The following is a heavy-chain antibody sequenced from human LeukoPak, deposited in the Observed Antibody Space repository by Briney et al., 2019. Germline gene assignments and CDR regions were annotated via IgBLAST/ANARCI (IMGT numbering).Heavy chain of an antibody. D-gene: IGHD5-12*01. J-gene: IGHJ4*02. CDR1: GGSFSGYY. V-gene: IGHV4-34*01. CDR2: INHSGST. CDR3: ARSESGYDPGLFDY. Sequence: SETLSLTCAVYGGSFSGYYWSWIRQPPGKGLEWIGEINHSGSTNYNPSLKSRVTISVDTSKNQFSLKLSSVTAADTAVYYCARSESGYDPGLFDYWGQGTLVTVSS.